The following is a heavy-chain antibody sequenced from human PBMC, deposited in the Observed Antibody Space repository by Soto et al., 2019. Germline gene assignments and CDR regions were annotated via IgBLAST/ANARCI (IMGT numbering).Heavy chain of an antibody. CDR3: ARVRNGDWYFDS. Sequence: EVQLVEAGGGLVQPGGSLRLSCAASGFTFSTYWMHWVRQVPGKGLVWVSRINIDGSTTSYADSVRGRFTISRDNAKDTVYLQMNSLRAEDTALYYCARVRNGDWYFDSWGQGTLVTVSS. CDR1: GFTFSTYW. D-gene: IGHD4-17*01. V-gene: IGHV3-74*01. J-gene: IGHJ4*02. CDR2: INIDGSTT.